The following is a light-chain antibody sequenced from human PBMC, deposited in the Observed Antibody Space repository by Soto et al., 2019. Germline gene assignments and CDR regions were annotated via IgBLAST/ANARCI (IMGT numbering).Light chain of an antibody. V-gene: IGLV2-23*01. CDR3: CSHVGARTYV. CDR2: EGS. Sequence: QSALTQPASVSGSPGQSITVSCSGSISDVGSSGPVSWYQHHPGQVPKLIIYEGSRRPSGVSSRFSGSKTGNTASLTITGLQAEDEANYYRCSHVGARTYVFGTGTKVTVL. J-gene: IGLJ1*01. CDR1: ISDVGSSGP.